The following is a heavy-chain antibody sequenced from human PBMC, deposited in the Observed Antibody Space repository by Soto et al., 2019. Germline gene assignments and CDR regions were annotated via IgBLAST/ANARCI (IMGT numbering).Heavy chain of an antibody. CDR3: ARDGNARPYCFDF. Sequence: QVHLQQSGPGLVKPSQTLSLTCAISGDSVSSNTAAWNWIRQSPSRGLEWLGRTYYRSKWYNDYEVSXXXRIXINPDTSKNQFSLQLNSVTPEDTAVYYCARDGNARPYCFDFWGQGTLVTVSS. CDR1: GDSVSSNTAA. J-gene: IGHJ4*02. CDR2: TYYRSKWYN. V-gene: IGHV6-1*01.